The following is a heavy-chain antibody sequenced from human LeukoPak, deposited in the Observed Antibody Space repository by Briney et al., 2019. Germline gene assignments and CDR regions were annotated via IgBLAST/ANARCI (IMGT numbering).Heavy chain of an antibody. V-gene: IGHV3-48*03. Sequence: GGSLRLSCAASGFTFSSYEMNWVRQAPGKGLEWVSYISSSGSTMYYADSVKGRFTISRDNAKNSLYLQMNSLRAEDTAVYYCARGLGKIVYWGQGTLVTVSS. CDR1: GFTFSSYE. CDR3: ARGLGKIVY. J-gene: IGHJ4*02. CDR2: ISSSGSTM. D-gene: IGHD7-27*01.